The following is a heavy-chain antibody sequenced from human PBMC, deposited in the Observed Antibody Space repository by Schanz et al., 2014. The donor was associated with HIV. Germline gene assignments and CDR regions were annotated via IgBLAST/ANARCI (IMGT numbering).Heavy chain of an antibody. V-gene: IGHV1-8*01. CDR3: AREVDIVVVPAAIVGWFDP. D-gene: IGHD2-2*03. CDR1: GYDFGYLD. Sequence: QVQLVQSGAEVQKPGASVKVSCEASGYDFGYLDINWVRQAPGQGLEWLGWINPNSGNTGYAQKFQGRVTMTRNTSISTAYMELSSLRSEDTAVYYCAREVDIVVVPAAIVGWFDPWGQGTLVTVSS. CDR2: INPNSGNT. J-gene: IGHJ5*02.